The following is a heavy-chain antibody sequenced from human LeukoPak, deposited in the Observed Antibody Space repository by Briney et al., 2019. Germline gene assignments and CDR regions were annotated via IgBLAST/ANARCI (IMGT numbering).Heavy chain of an antibody. CDR3: ATTRNGKSGIAAAALGVVDY. CDR1: GFTFSYYS. Sequence: GGSLRLSCAASGFTFSYYSMNWVRKAPGKWLEWVSYISASSNTIYYADSVKGRFTISRDNAKNSLYLQMNSLRAEDTAVYYCATTRNGKSGIAAAALGVVDYCGQGTLVTVSS. D-gene: IGHD6-13*01. J-gene: IGHJ4*02. CDR2: ISASSNTI. V-gene: IGHV3-48*01.